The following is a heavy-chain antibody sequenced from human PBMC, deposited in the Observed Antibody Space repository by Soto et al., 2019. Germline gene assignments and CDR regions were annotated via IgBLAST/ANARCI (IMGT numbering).Heavy chain of an antibody. CDR3: AQLGLMTFSHKHYFNH. Sequence: EVQLLESGGGLVQPGGSLRLSCAVSGFSFSTYGVTWVRQAPGKGLEWVCGVSGGSGVTHYADSVKGRFTITGDDSKNTVYLQLNSLRAEDTAVYYCAQLGLMTFSHKHYFNHWGRGTLVTVSS. D-gene: IGHD3-16*01. CDR1: GFSFSTYG. CDR2: VSGGSGVT. J-gene: IGHJ4*02. V-gene: IGHV3-23*01.